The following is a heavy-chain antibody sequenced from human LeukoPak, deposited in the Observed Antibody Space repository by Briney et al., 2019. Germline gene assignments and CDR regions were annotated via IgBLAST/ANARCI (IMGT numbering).Heavy chain of an antibody. V-gene: IGHV3-7*04. D-gene: IGHD1-26*01. CDR2: IKKDGREK. J-gene: IGHJ4*02. CDR1: GFTFSSWW. Sequence: GGTLRLSCAASGFTFSSWWMSWVRPAPGKGLEWVANIKKDGREKYYVDSVKGRFTISRDNAKNSLYLQMNSLRAEDTAVYYCARDGYSGSFYDYWGQGTLVTVSS. CDR3: ARDGYSGSFYDY.